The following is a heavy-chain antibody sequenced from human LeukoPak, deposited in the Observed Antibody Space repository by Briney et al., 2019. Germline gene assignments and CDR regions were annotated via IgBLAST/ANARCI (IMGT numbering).Heavy chain of an antibody. CDR3: ARSEYSSSSDAFDI. V-gene: IGHV3-23*01. D-gene: IGHD6-6*01. CDR2: ISGSGGST. CDR1: GFTFSSYA. J-gene: IGHJ3*02. Sequence: GGSLRLSCAASGFTFSSYAMSWVRQAPGKGLEWVSAISGSGGSTYSADSVKGRFTISRDNAKNSLYLQINSLKAEDTAVYYCARSEYSSSSDAFDIWGQGTMVTVSS.